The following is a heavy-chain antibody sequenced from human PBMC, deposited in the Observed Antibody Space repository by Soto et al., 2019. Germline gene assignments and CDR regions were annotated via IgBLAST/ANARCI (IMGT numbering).Heavy chain of an antibody. D-gene: IGHD6-19*01. V-gene: IGHV3-15*07. J-gene: IGHJ4*02. CDR2: IKSKTDGGTT. CDR1: GFTFSNAW. Sequence: EVQLVESGGGLVKPGGSLRLSCAASGFTFSNAWMNWVRQATGKGLEWVGRIKSKTDGGTTDYAAPVKGRFTISRDDSKNTLYLQMNSLKTEDTAVYYCTTESHGEQWLRGEVGLDYWGQGTLVTVSS. CDR3: TTESHGEQWLRGEVGLDY.